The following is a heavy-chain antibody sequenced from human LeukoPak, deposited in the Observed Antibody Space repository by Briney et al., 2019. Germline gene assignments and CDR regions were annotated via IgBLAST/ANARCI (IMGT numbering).Heavy chain of an antibody. V-gene: IGHV5-51*01. CDR1: GYTFTSYW. D-gene: IGHD4-23*01. Sequence: GESLKISCKASGYTFTSYWISWVRRMPAKGLQWMGIIYPADSDTRYSPSFQGQVTISADKSISTAYLHWSSLKASDTAMYYCARPQNSGVDYWGQGTLVTVSS. CDR2: IYPADSDT. J-gene: IGHJ4*02. CDR3: ARPQNSGVDY.